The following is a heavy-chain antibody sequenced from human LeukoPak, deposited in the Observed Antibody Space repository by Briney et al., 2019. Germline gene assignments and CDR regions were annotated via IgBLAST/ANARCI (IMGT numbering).Heavy chain of an antibody. V-gene: IGHV3-23*01. CDR2: IGSNGGST. J-gene: IGHJ6*02. D-gene: IGHD6-19*01. CDR1: GFTFSNYA. Sequence: GGSLRLSCSASGFTFSNYAINWVRQAPGKGLEWVSAIGSNGGSTDYADSVKGRFTISRDNSKNTLYLQMNSLRAEDTAVYYCARDSAVAAGYYGMDVWGQGTTVTVSS. CDR3: ARDSAVAAGYYGMDV.